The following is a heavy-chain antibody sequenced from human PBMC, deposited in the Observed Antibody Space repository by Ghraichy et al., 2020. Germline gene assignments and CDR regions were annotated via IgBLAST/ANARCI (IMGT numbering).Heavy chain of an antibody. CDR1: GFTFSTYD. D-gene: IGHD3-22*01. CDR2: IGSAGDT. V-gene: IGHV3-13*01. CDR3: ARGQYYYDSSPYGMDV. Sequence: GGSLRLSCAASGFTFSTYDMHWVRQATGKGLEWVSAIGSAGDTYYSGSVKGRFTISRENGKNSLYIRMNSLRVGDTAVYYCARGQYYYDSSPYGMDVWGQGTTVTVSS. J-gene: IGHJ6*02.